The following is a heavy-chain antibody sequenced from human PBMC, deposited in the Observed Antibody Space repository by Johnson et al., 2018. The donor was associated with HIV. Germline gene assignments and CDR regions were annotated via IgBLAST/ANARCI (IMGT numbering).Heavy chain of an antibody. CDR3: TAPIVGAIDAFDI. CDR1: GFTFSSYD. Sequence: VQLVESGGGLVQPGGSLRLSCAASGFTFSSYDMHWVRQATGKGLEWVSAIGTAGDTYYPGSVKGRFTISRDDTKNTLYLQMNSLETEDTAVYYCTAPIVGAIDAFDIWGQGTKVTVSS. D-gene: IGHD1-26*01. V-gene: IGHV3-13*01. CDR2: IGTAGDT. J-gene: IGHJ3*02.